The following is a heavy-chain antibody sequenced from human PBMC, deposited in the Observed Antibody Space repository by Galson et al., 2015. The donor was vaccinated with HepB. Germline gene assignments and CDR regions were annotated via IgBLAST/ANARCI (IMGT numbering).Heavy chain of an antibody. Sequence: SVKVSCKASGYTFTNYHIHWVRQAPGQGLEWMGIINPNGDTTTYAQKFQGRLTLTSDTSTGTVFMALSSLRSEDTALYYCAREAVGHGHVVVVVAEAAYDAFDIWGQGTLVTVSP. D-gene: IGHD2-15*01. CDR2: INPNGDTT. CDR3: AREAVGHGHVVVVVAEAAYDAFDI. J-gene: IGHJ3*02. CDR1: GYTFTNYH. V-gene: IGHV1-46*01.